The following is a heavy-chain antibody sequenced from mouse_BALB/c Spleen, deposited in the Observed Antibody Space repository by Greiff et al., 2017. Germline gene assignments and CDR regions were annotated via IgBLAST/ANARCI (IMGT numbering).Heavy chain of an antibody. CDR3: ARRYGYGYYAMDY. D-gene: IGHD1-2*01. CDR1: GYTFTSYW. J-gene: IGHJ4*01. V-gene: IGHV1-7*01. CDR2: INPSTGYT. Sequence: VQLQQSGAELAKPGASVKMSCKASGYTFTSYWMHWVKQRPGQGLEWIGYINPSTGYTEYNQKFKDKATLTADKSSSTAYMQLSSLTSEDSAVYYCARRYGYGYYAMDYWGQGTSVTVSS.